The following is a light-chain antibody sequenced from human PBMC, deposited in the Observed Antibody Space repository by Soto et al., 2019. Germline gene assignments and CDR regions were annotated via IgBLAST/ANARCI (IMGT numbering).Light chain of an antibody. V-gene: IGKV1-9*01. CDR3: QQLNSYPLT. CDR2: AAS. CDR1: QGISSY. Sequence: DIQLTQSPSFLSASVGDRVTITCRASQGISSYLAWYQQKPGKAPKLLIYAASTLQSGVPSRFSGSGSGTEFTITISSLQPEDFATYFCQQLNSYPLTFGGGTMVEVK. J-gene: IGKJ4*01.